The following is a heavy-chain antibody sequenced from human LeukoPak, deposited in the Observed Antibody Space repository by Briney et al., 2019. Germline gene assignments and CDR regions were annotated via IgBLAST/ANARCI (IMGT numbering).Heavy chain of an antibody. J-gene: IGHJ4*02. V-gene: IGHV3-48*03. CDR1: GFTFSNYE. CDR3: ARDAIAVAARPFDY. D-gene: IGHD6-19*01. CDR2: ISRGGRTV. Sequence: GGSLRLSCAASGFTFSNYEMNWVRQAPGKGLDWVAYISRGGRTVDYADSVKGRFTISRDSAKNALYLQMNSLRAEDTAVYYCARDAIAVAARPFDYWGQGTLVTVSS.